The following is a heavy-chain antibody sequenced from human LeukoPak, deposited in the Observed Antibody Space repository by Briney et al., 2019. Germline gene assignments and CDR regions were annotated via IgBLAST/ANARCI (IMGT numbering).Heavy chain of an antibody. D-gene: IGHD3-3*01. Sequence: PSETLSLTCTVSGGSITSSSFYWGWIRQPPGKGLEWIGNIFHTGSTHYNPSLKSRVTISVDTSKNQFSLKLSSVTAADTAVYYCARVDYDFWSGYPHYFDYWGQGTLVTVSS. CDR1: GGSITSSSFY. J-gene: IGHJ4*02. V-gene: IGHV4-61*05. CDR3: ARVDYDFWSGYPHYFDY. CDR2: IFHTGST.